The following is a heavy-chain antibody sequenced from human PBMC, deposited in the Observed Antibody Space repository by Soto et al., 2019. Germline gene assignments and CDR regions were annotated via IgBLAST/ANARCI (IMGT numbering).Heavy chain of an antibody. J-gene: IGHJ4*02. CDR3: AREEYTGVD. CDR1: GFTFSNSW. Sequence: EVQLVESGGGLVQPGGSLRLSCAASGFTFSNSWFHWVPQASGKGLVWVSRINGDGSSTSYADSVKGRFTISRDNAKNTLYLQMNSLRAEDTAVYYCAREEYTGVDWGQGTLVTVSS. D-gene: IGHD6-6*01. V-gene: IGHV3-74*01. CDR2: INGDGSST.